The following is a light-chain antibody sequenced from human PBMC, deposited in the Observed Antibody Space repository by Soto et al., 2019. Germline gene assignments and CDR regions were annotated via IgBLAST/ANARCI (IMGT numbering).Light chain of an antibody. J-gene: IGKJ1*01. V-gene: IGKV3-20*01. CDR3: QQYGSSRWT. CDR1: QSVSSSY. CDR2: GAS. Sequence: EIVLTQSPGTLSLSPGERATLSCRASQSVSSSYLAWYQQKPGQAPRLLIYGASSRATGIPDRFSGSGCGTDFTLTISRLEPEDFAVYYCQQYGSSRWTFGQGTKVLIK.